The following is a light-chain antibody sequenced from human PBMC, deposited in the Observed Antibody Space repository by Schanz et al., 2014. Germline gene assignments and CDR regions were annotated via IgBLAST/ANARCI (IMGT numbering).Light chain of an antibody. V-gene: IGKV3D-15*01. CDR2: GAS. CDR1: QSVSSY. J-gene: IGKJ1*01. Sequence: EIVLTQSPATLSLSPGDRATLSCRASQSVSSYLAWYQQKPGQAPRLLIYGASSGATGIPDRFSGSGSGTDFTLTISSLQSEDFAVYYCLEYNQWPSTFGQGTKVEFK. CDR3: LEYNQWPST.